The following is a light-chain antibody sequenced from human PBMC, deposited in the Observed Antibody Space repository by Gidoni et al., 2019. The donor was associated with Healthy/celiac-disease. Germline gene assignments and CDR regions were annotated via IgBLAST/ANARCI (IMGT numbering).Light chain of an antibody. CDR2: AAS. V-gene: IGKV1-39*01. CDR3: QQSYSTPST. Sequence: DIQMTQSPSSVSASVGDRVTITCRASQSISSYLNWYQQKPGKAPKLLIYAASSLQSGVPPRFSGSGSGTDFTLTISSLQPEDFATYYCQQSYSTPSTFGQGTRLEIK. CDR1: QSISSY. J-gene: IGKJ5*01.